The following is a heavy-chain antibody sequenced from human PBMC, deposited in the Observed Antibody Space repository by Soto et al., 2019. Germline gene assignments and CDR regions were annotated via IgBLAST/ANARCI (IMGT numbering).Heavy chain of an antibody. J-gene: IGHJ5*02. V-gene: IGHV4-31*03. CDR2: INYSGRT. CDR1: GGSISSGGYY. Sequence: LSLTCTVSGGSISSGGYYWSWIRQHPGKGLEWIGYINYSGRTYYKPSLMSRASISMDKSRNQFSVRLTSVTAADTAVYFCARGDRYSGSFSDYFDPWGQGTLVTVSS. D-gene: IGHD1-26*01. CDR3: ARGDRYSGSFSDYFDP.